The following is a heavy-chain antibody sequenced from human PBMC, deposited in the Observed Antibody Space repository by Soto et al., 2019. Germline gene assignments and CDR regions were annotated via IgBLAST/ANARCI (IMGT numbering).Heavy chain of an antibody. CDR3: VKDKYNWNSTRTGYFFYGMDV. J-gene: IGHJ6*02. V-gene: IGHV3-43*01. CDR2: VSWSGLPT. CDR1: GFTFENYA. Sequence: EVRLVESGGVVVQSGGSLRLSCVASGFTFENYAMHWVRQAPGKGLWWVYFVSWSGLPTYYGYSGKGRFNISRDNSKNSLYLEMNSLKSEDTALYYCVKDKYNWNSTRTGYFFYGMDVWGQGTTVTVSS. D-gene: IGHD1-20*01.